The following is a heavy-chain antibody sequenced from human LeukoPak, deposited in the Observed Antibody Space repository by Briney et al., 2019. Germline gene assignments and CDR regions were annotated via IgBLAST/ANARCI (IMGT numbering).Heavy chain of an antibody. CDR2: IWYDGSKK. Sequence: QSGGSLRLSCAASGFIFSTYGMHWVRQAPGKGLEWVAIIWYDGSKKYYADSVKGRFTISRDNSKNTLYLQMNSLRAEDTAVYYCARESLYCSSTSCDPMYYFDYWGQGTLVTVSS. CDR3: ARESLYCSSTSCDPMYYFDY. J-gene: IGHJ4*02. CDR1: GFIFSTYG. V-gene: IGHV3-33*01. D-gene: IGHD2-2*01.